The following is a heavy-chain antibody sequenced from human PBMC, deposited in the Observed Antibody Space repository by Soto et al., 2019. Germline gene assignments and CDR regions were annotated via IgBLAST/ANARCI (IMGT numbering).Heavy chain of an antibody. D-gene: IGHD6-6*01. CDR2: ITRDGYNK. Sequence: GGSLRISCAVSGFIFKNYALNWVRQAPGKGLEWVASITRDGYNKYYADSVKGRFTISRDNSKNTLSLQMTALRVEDSSVYYCTKSSGGSSSVGMDYWGPGTLVTVSS. V-gene: IGHV3-30*04. J-gene: IGHJ4*01. CDR3: TKSSGGSSSVGMDY. CDR1: GFIFKNYA.